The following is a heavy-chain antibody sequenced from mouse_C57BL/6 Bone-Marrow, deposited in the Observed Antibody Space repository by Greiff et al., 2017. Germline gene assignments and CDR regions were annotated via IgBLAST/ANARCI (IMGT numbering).Heavy chain of an antibody. D-gene: IGHD1-1*01. CDR2: IDPSDSYT. V-gene: IGHV1-69*01. Sequence: QVQLQQPGAELVMPGASVKLSCKASGYTFTSYWMHWVKQRPGQGLEWIGEIDPSDSYTNSNQKFKGKSTLTVDKSSSTAYMQLSSLTSEDAAVYYCARFGSSADYWGQGTTLTVSS. J-gene: IGHJ2*01. CDR1: GYTFTSYW. CDR3: ARFGSSADY.